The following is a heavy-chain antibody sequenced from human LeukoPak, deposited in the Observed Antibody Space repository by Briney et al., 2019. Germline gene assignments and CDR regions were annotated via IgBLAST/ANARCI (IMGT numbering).Heavy chain of an antibody. V-gene: IGHV3-53*01. CDR1: GFTVSSNY. J-gene: IGHJ4*02. CDR3: ARYSYGPQYFDY. D-gene: IGHD5-18*01. Sequence: GGSLRLSCAASGFTVSSNYMSWVRQAPGKGLEWVSVIYSGGSTYYADSVKGRFTISRDNSKNTLYLQMNSLRAEDTAVYYCARYSYGPQYFDYWGQGTLVTVPS. CDR2: IYSGGST.